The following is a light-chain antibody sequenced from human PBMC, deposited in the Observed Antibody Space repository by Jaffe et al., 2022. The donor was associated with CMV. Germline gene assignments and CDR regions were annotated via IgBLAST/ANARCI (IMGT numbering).Light chain of an antibody. CDR2: AAS. CDR1: QRINNW. CDR3: QQANTFPLA. Sequence: DIQMTQSPSSVSASVGDRVTITCRASQRINNWLAWFQQKPGKAPNLLIYAASTLQSGVPSRFSGSGSGTDFTLTISSLRPEDFATYYCQQANTFPLAFGGGTKVEI. V-gene: IGKV1D-12*01. J-gene: IGKJ4*01.